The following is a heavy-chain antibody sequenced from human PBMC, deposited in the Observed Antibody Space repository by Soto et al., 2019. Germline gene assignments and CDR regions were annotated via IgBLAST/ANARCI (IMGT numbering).Heavy chain of an antibody. D-gene: IGHD6-19*01. J-gene: IGHJ4*02. CDR2: IIPILGKA. CDR3: ARSYSSGWFNVN. V-gene: IGHV1-69*11. CDR1: GGTSSSYA. Sequence: QVQLVQSGAEVKKPGSSVTVSSKASGGTSSSYAISWVRQAPGQGLEWMGGIIPILGKANYAQKFQGRVTITADESTSTVSMELSSLRSEDTAVYYCARSYSSGWFNVNWGQGTLVTVSA.